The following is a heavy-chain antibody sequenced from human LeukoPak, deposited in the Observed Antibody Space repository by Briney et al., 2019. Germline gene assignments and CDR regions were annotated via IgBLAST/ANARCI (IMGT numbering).Heavy chain of an antibody. CDR3: ARGFYCGGDCYPKPFDY. Sequence: SETLSLTCAVYGGSFSGYYWSWIRQPPGKGLEWIGEINHSGSTNYNPSLKSRVTISVDTSKNQFSLKLSSVTVADTAVYYCARGFYCGGDCYPKPFDYWGQGTLVTVSS. CDR1: GGSFSGYY. J-gene: IGHJ4*02. V-gene: IGHV4-34*01. CDR2: INHSGST. D-gene: IGHD2-21*02.